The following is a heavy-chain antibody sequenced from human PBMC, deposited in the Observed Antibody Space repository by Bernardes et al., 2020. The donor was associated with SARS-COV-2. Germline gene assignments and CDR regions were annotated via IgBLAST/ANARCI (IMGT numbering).Heavy chain of an antibody. Sequence: GSLRLSCAGSGFDFSDYWMTWVRQAPGKGLEWVANINQDGSETFYVDSVKGRFTISRDNAKNSLFMEMNTLRAEDTAVYYCARIYSTSSFDFDYWGQGTLVTVSS. V-gene: IGHV3-7*01. CDR2: INQDGSET. CDR3: ARIYSTSSFDFDY. CDR1: GFDFSDYW. J-gene: IGHJ4*02. D-gene: IGHD6-6*01.